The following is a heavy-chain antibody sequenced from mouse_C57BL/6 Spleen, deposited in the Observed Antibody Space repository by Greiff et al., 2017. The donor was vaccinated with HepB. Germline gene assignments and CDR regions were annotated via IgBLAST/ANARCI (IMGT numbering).Heavy chain of an antibody. J-gene: IGHJ2*01. V-gene: IGHV1-82*01. CDR2: IYPGAGDT. CDR1: GYAFSSSW. CDR3: ARQAGFDY. Sequence: VQLQQSGPELVKPGASVKISCKASGYAFSSSWMNWVKQRPGKGLEWIGRIYPGAGDTNYNGKFKGKATLTADKSSSTAYMQLSSLTSEDSAVYFCARQAGFDYWGQGTTLTVSS.